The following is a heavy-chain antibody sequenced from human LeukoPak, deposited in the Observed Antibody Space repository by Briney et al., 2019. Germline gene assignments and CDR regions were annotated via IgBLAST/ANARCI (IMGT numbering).Heavy chain of an antibody. CDR1: GYSISNGYY. Sequence: SETLSLTCAVSGYSISNGYYWVWIRQPPGRGLGWIGSLYHSDSAYYNTSLRSRVPMSVDTSKNQFSLTLSFVTAADTAVDYCARQHDSYYYYYIDVWGSGTTVTVSS. J-gene: IGHJ6*03. CDR3: ARQHDSYYYYYIDV. V-gene: IGHV4-38-2*01. CDR2: LYHSDSA.